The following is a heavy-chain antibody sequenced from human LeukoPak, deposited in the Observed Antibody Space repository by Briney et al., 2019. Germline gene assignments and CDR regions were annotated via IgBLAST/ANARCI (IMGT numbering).Heavy chain of an antibody. CDR2: TYYRSKWYN. V-gene: IGHV6-1*01. Sequence: SQTLSLTCAISGDSVSSNSAAWNWIRQSPSRGLEWLGRTYYRSKWYNDYAVSVKSRITINPDTSKNQFSLQLNSVTPEDTAVYYCVREPALTYYYGSGSYYNGYYFDYWGQGTLVTVSS. CDR3: VREPALTYYYGSGSYYNGYYFDY. J-gene: IGHJ4*02. D-gene: IGHD3-10*01. CDR1: GDSVSSNSAA.